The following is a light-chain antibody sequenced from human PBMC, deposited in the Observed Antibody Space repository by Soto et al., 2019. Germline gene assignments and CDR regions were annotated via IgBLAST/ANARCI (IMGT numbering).Light chain of an antibody. J-gene: IGKJ1*01. V-gene: IGKV3-15*01. CDR1: QTINNN. Sequence: VITHAPTTLSVSAGQRATLSFSSSQTINNNVAWYELKDGQVPRLVIYGASTRATDIPSRFSGSGSGTDFTLTISSLEPEDFAVYYCQQCNNWPQWTFGQGTKVDI. CDR2: GAS. CDR3: QQCNNWPQWT.